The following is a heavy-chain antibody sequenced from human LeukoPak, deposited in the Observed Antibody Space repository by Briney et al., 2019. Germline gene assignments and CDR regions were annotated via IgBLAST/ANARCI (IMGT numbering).Heavy chain of an antibody. Sequence: GGSLRLSCAASGFTFSSYAMHWVRQAPSKGLEWVAVISYDGSNKYYADSVKGRFTISRDNSKNTLYLQMNSLRAEDTAVYYCARAKAVLLWFGEYFDYWGQGTLVTVSS. D-gene: IGHD3-10*01. CDR3: ARAKAVLLWFGEYFDY. CDR2: ISYDGSNK. CDR1: GFTFSSYA. J-gene: IGHJ4*02. V-gene: IGHV3-30*04.